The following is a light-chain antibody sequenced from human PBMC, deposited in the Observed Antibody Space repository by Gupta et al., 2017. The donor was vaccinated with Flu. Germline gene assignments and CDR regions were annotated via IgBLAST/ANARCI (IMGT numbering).Light chain of an antibody. CDR2: AAS. CDR3: QQYSSHPWT. J-gene: IGKJ1*01. V-gene: IGKV1-5*03. Sequence: DIQMTQSPSTLSASVGDRVTITCRASQTVSNWLAWYQQKPGKVPKRLLYAASDAASSLEGGVPSRFSGSGSVTEFTLTISSLQPGDSASYYCQQYSSHPWTFGQGTKVEI. CDR1: QTVSNW.